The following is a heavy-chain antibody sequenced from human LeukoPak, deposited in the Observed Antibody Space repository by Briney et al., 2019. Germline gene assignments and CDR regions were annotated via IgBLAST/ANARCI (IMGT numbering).Heavy chain of an antibody. CDR1: GGTFSSYA. D-gene: IGHD5-18*01. J-gene: IGHJ3*02. CDR2: IIPIFGTA. CDR3: ARHVDTAMVTAFDI. Sequence: GASVKVSCKASGGTFSSYAISWVRQAPGQGLEWMGGIIPIFGTANYAQKFQGRVTITANESTSTAYMELSSLRSEDTAAYYCARHVDTAMVTAFDIWGQGTMVTVSS. V-gene: IGHV1-69*13.